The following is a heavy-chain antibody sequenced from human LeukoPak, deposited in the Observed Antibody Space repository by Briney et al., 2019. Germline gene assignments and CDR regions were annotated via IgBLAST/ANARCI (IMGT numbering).Heavy chain of an antibody. V-gene: IGHV1-18*04. CDR2: ISAYNGNT. CDR1: GYTFTIYG. Sequence: ASVKVSCKASGYTFTIYGITWVRQAPGQGLEWMGWISAYNGNTNYAQKLQGRVTMTTDTSTSTAYMELRSLRSDDTAVYYCARDAPLRYFDWFQDGYYYYMDVWGKGTTVTGSS. J-gene: IGHJ6*03. D-gene: IGHD3-9*01. CDR3: ARDAPLRYFDWFQDGYYYYMDV.